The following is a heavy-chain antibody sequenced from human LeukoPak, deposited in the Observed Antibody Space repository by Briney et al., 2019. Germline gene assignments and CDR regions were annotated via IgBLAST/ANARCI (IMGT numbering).Heavy chain of an antibody. J-gene: IGHJ3*02. CDR1: EFTFTSYE. D-gene: IGHD3-9*01. CDR2: IKQDGSDI. Sequence: SGGSLRLSCAASEFTFTSYELNWVRQAPGKGLEWVANIKQDGSDIYYVDSVRGRFTISRDNAKNSLYLKMNSLRAEDTAIYYGARGRYYDILTGSTGAFDIWGQGTMVTVSS. V-gene: IGHV3-7*01. CDR3: ARGRYYDILTGSTGAFDI.